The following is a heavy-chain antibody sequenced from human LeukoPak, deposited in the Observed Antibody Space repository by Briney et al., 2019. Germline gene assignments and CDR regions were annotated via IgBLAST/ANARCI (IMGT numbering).Heavy chain of an antibody. CDR2: ISSSSSYI. V-gene: IGHV3-21*01. D-gene: IGHD5-12*01. J-gene: IGHJ4*02. CDR3: ARDEGGYSGYRPPPASDY. CDR1: GFTFSSYS. Sequence: GGSLRLSCAASGFTFSSYSMNWVRQAPGKGLEWVSSISSSSSYIYYADSVKGRFTISRANAKNSLYLQMNSLRAEDTAVYYCARDEGGYSGYRPPPASDYWGQGTLVTVSS.